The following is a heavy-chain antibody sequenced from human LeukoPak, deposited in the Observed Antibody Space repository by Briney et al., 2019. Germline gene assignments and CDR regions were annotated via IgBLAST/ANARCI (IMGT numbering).Heavy chain of an antibody. CDR3: ARVKYYYDSSGYSYFDY. V-gene: IGHV4-34*01. D-gene: IGHD3-22*01. J-gene: IGHJ4*02. CDR1: GGSFSGYY. Sequence: SETLSLTCAVYGGSFSGYYWSWIRQPPGKGLEWIGEINHSGSTNYNPSLKSRVTISVDTSKNQFSLKLSSVNAADTAVYYCARVKYYYDSSGYSYFDYWGQGTLVTVSS. CDR2: INHSGST.